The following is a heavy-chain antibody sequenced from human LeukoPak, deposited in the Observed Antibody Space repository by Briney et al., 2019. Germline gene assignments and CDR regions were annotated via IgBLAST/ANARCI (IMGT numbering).Heavy chain of an antibody. V-gene: IGHV4-59*01. CDR1: GGSISSYY. CDR3: ATRRDGYNPPDAFDI. J-gene: IGHJ3*02. Sequence: PPETLSLTCSVSGGSISSYYWSWIRQPPGKGLEWIGYIYYSGSTNYNPSLKSRVTISVDTSKNQFSLKLSSVTAADTAVYYCATRRDGYNPPDAFDIWGQGTMVTVPS. D-gene: IGHD5-24*01. CDR2: IYYSGST.